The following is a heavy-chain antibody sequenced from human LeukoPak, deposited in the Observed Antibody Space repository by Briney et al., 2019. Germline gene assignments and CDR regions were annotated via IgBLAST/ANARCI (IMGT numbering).Heavy chain of an antibody. D-gene: IGHD1-14*01. J-gene: IGHJ4*02. CDR3: AKDRRNDFDY. Sequence: QPGRSLRLSCAASGFTFDDYAMHWVRQAPGKGLEWVSGISGNSGSIGYADSVKGRFTISRDNAKNSLYLQMNSLRAEDTALYYCAKDRRNDFDYWGQGTLVTVSS. CDR1: GFTFDDYA. CDR2: ISGNSGSI. V-gene: IGHV3-9*01.